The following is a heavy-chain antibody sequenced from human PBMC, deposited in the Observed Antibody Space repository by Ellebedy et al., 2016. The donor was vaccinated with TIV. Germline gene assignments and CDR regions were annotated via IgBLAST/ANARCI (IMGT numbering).Heavy chain of an antibody. CDR3: ARVAHDYDAFDI. CDR1: GYTFTSYA. CDR2: INAGNGNT. J-gene: IGHJ3*02. D-gene: IGHD2-15*01. Sequence: ASVKVSCXASGYTFTSYAMHWVRQAPGQRLEWMGWINAGNGNTKYSQKFQGRVTITRDTSASTAYMELSSLRSEDTAVYYCARVAHDYDAFDIWGQGTMVTVSS. V-gene: IGHV1-3*01.